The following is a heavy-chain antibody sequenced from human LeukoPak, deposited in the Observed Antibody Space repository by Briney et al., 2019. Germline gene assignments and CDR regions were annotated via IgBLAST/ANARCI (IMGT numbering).Heavy chain of an antibody. J-gene: IGHJ6*02. CDR1: GGSIRSSSYY. D-gene: IGHD2-15*01. Sequence: SEPLSLTCTVYGGSIRSSSYYWGWIRQPPGKGLEWIGSIYYSGNTYYNPSLKSRVTISADTSKNQFSLKLSSVTAADTAVYYCARHVDGYYYYGMDVWGQGTTVTVSS. V-gene: IGHV4-39*01. CDR3: ARHVDGYYYYGMDV. CDR2: IYYSGNT.